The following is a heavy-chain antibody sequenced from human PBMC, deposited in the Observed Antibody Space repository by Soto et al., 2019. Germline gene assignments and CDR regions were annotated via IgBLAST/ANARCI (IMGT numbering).Heavy chain of an antibody. CDR2: IYYSGST. V-gene: IGHV4-31*03. D-gene: IGHD3-3*01. CDR1: GGSISSGGYY. J-gene: IGHJ6*02. CDR3: ARAVGEWLPLYYYYGMDV. Sequence: PSETLSLTCTVSGGSISSGGYYWSWIRQHPGKGLEWIGYIYYSGSTYYNPSLKSRVTISVDTSKNQFSLQLSSVTAADTAVYYCARAVGEWLPLYYYYGMDVWGQGTTVTVSS.